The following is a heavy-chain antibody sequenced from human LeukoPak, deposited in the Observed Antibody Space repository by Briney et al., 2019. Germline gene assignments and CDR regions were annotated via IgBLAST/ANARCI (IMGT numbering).Heavy chain of an antibody. J-gene: IGHJ4*02. CDR3: ARWDSAVTGYY. D-gene: IGHD3-9*01. Sequence: GGSLRLSCAATEFTFSDHYMDWVRQAPGKGLEWIGRTRNKANSYTTEYAASVKGRFTIARDDSKNSLYLQMNSLKTEDTAVYYCARWDSAVTGYYWGQGTLVTVSS. V-gene: IGHV3-72*01. CDR2: TRNKANSYTT. CDR1: EFTFSDHY.